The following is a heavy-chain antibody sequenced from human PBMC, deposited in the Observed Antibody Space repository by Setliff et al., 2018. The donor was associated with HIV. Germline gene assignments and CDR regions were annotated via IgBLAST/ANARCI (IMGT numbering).Heavy chain of an antibody. D-gene: IGHD3-10*01. Sequence: PGGSLRLSCAASRLIFDDYWMAWIRQAPGKELEFVTNIGPDGHEINYVESVEGRFTISRDNAKNSLYLQMNSLRAEDTALYYCAKDRWDSGGYYYYGMDVWGQGTLVTVSS. V-gene: IGHV3-7*01. CDR3: AKDRWDSGGYYYYGMDV. CDR2: IGPDGHEI. CDR1: RLIFDDYW. J-gene: IGHJ6*02.